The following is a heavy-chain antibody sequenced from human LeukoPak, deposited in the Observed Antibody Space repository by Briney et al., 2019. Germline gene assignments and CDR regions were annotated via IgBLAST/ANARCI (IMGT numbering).Heavy chain of an antibody. V-gene: IGHV3-33*01. CDR1: GFTFRSYG. CDR2: IWYDGSNK. CDR3: ARDRAAAMEYYYMDV. J-gene: IGHJ6*03. Sequence: PGGSLRLSCAASGFTFRSYGMHWVRQAPGEGLEWVAVIWYDGSNKNYADSVKGRFTISRDNSKNTLYLQMNSLRAEDTAVYYCARDRAAAMEYYYMDVWGQGTLVTVSS. D-gene: IGHD2-2*01.